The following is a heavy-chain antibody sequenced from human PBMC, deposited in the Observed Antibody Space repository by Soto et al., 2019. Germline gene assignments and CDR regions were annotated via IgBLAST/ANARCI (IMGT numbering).Heavy chain of an antibody. V-gene: IGHV3-33*01. D-gene: IGHD2-21*02. J-gene: IGHJ4*02. CDR3: ARDPSSVVTATFDY. CDR1: GFTFSSYG. CDR2: IWYDGSNK. Sequence: QVQLVESGGGVVQPGRSLRLSCAASGFTFSSYGMHWVRQAPGKGLEWVAVIWYDGSNKYYADSVKGRFTISRDNSKNTLYLQMNSLRAEDTAVYYCARDPSSVVTATFDYWGQGTLVTVSS.